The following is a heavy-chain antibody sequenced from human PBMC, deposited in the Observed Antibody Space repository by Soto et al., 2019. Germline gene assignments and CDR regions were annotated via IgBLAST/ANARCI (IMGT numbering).Heavy chain of an antibody. Sequence: ASVKVSCKASGYTFTSYDINWVRQATGQGLEWMGWIGANSGNKGYAQKFQGRVTMTTDTSTSTAYMELSSLRSDDSAVYYCARVRQLVGYFYYYMDVWGNGTTVTVSS. J-gene: IGHJ6*03. CDR2: IGANSGNK. CDR1: GYTFTSYD. V-gene: IGHV1-8*01. D-gene: IGHD6-6*01. CDR3: ARVRQLVGYFYYYMDV.